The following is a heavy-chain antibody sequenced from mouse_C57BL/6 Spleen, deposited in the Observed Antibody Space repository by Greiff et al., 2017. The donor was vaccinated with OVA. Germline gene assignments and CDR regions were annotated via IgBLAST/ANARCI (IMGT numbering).Heavy chain of an antibody. CDR3: TRESGTNYFDY. V-gene: IGHV1-15*01. Sequence: QVQLQQSGAALVRPGASVTLSCKASGYTFTDYEMHWVKQTPVHGLEWIGAIDPETGGTAYNQKFKGKAILTADKSSSTAYMELRSLTSEDSAVYYCTRESGTNYFDYWGQGTTLTVSS. CDR2: IDPETGGT. CDR1: GYTFTDYE. J-gene: IGHJ2*01. D-gene: IGHD4-1*01.